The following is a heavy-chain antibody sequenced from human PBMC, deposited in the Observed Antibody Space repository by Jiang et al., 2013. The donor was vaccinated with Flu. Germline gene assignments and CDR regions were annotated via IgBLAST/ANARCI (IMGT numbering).Heavy chain of an antibody. Sequence: GSGLVKPSETLSLTCTVSGGSISSSSYYWGWIRQPPGKGLEWIGSIYYSGSTYYNPSLKSRVTISVDTSKNQFSLKLSSVTAADTAVYYCARGGYYGSGRLPYYFDYWGQGTLVTVSS. CDR1: GGSISSSSYY. D-gene: IGHD3-10*01. V-gene: IGHV4-39*01. J-gene: IGHJ4*02. CDR2: IYYSGST. CDR3: ARGGYYGSGRLPYYFDY.